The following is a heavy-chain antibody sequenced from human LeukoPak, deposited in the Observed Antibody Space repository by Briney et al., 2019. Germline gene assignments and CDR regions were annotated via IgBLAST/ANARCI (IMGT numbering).Heavy chain of an antibody. D-gene: IGHD2-15*01. J-gene: IGHJ4*02. V-gene: IGHV3-23*01. CDR1: GFTFSSYA. Sequence: PGGSLRLSCAASGFTFSSYAMSWVRQAPGKGLEWVSAISGSGGSTYYADSVEGRFTISRDNSKNTLYLQMNSLRAEDTAVYYCAKDGDRGGSCYLCSPHDYWGQGTLVTVSS. CDR3: AKDGDRGGSCYLCSPHDY. CDR2: ISGSGGST.